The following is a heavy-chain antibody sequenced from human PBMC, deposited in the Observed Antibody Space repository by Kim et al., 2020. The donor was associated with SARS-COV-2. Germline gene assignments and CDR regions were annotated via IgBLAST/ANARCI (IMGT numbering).Heavy chain of an antibody. Sequence: GESLKISCKGSGYSFTSYWIGWVRQMPGKGLEWMGIIYPGDSDTRYSPSFQGQVTISADKSISTAYLQWSSLKASDTAMYYCARQGRRSDRSHYKPFDYWGQGTLVTVSS. D-gene: IGHD1-20*01. V-gene: IGHV5-51*01. CDR1: GYSFTSYW. CDR2: IYPGDSDT. J-gene: IGHJ4*02. CDR3: ARQGRRSDRSHYKPFDY.